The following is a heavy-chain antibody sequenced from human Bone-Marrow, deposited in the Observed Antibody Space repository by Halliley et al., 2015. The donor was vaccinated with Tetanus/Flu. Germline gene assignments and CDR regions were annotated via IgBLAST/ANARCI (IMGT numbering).Heavy chain of an antibody. CDR3: ARLVTGTNATYGLDV. V-gene: IGHV5-51*03. J-gene: IGHJ6*02. CDR2: IYPGGSDT. D-gene: IGHD2-8*02. Sequence: QLVQSGAELKKPGESLQISCKGSGYSFANYWIGWVRQMPGRGLEWMGIIYPGGSDTRYSPSFQGQVTISADRSISTAYLQWSSLKASDTAMYYCARLVTGTNATYGLDVWGQGSKVTVSS. CDR1: GYSFANYW.